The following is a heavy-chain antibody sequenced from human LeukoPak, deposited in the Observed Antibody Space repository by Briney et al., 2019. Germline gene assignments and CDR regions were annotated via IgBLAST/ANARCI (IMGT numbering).Heavy chain of an antibody. CDR1: GGFISSSSYY. D-gene: IGHD3-22*01. CDR2: IYYSGRT. J-gene: IGHJ1*01. CDR3: ARRRYYDSTGYFD. V-gene: IGHV4-39*02. Sequence: SETLSLTCTVPGGFISSSSYYWGWIRQPPGKGLEWFGDIYYSGRTYYNPSLRSRVSISLDTSINHFSLTLSSVTAADTAVYYCARRRYYDSTGYFDWGRGSLVIVSS.